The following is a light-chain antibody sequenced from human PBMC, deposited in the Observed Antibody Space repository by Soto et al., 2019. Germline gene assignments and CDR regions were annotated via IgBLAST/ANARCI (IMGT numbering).Light chain of an antibody. CDR2: KVS. CDR1: SSDVGGYNY. J-gene: IGLJ1*01. Sequence: QSALTQPASVSGSPGQSITISCTGTSSDVGGYNYVSWYQQYPGRVPKLLIYKVSNRPSGISNRFSGSKSGTTASLTSSGLQAEDEADEFCTSPPPGSLYVLGSGTKLTVL. V-gene: IGLV2-14*01. CDR3: TSPPPGSLYV.